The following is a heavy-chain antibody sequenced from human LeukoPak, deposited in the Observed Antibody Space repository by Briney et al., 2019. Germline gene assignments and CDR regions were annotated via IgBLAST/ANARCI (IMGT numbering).Heavy chain of an antibody. CDR1: GFTFSSYS. D-gene: IGHD3-22*01. V-gene: IGHV3-21*01. CDR3: ARGVQVFATYYYDSSGYSYYFDY. CDR2: ISSSSSYI. J-gene: IGHJ4*02. Sequence: GGSLRLSCAASGFTFSSYSMNWVRQAPGKGLEWVSSISSSSSYIYYADSVKGRFTISRDNATNSLYLQMNSLRAEDTAVYYCARGVQVFATYYYDSSGYSYYFDYWGQGTLVTVSS.